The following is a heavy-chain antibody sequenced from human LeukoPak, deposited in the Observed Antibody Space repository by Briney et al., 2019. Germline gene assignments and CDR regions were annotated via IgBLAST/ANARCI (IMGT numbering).Heavy chain of an antibody. Sequence: ASVKVSCKASGYTFTTYDINWVRPATGQGLEWMGIINPSGGSTSYAQKFQGRVTMTRNTSISTAYMELSSLRSEDTAVYYCARGPITMIVVVIGYYYYGMDVWGQGTTVTVSS. D-gene: IGHD3-22*01. J-gene: IGHJ6*02. CDR1: GYTFTTYD. CDR2: INPSGGST. V-gene: IGHV1-8*01. CDR3: ARGPITMIVVVIGYYYYGMDV.